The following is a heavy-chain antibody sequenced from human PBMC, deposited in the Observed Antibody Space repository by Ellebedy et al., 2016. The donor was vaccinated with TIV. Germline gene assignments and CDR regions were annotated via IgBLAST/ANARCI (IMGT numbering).Heavy chain of an antibody. CDR1: GFTFSSYS. CDR2: ISSSSSYI. V-gene: IGHV3-21*01. J-gene: IGHJ4*02. CDR3: ARPIYCSGGSCYHYFDY. D-gene: IGHD2-15*01. Sequence: PGGSLRLSCAASGFTFSSYSMNWVRQAPGKGLEWVSSISSSSSYIYYADSVKGRFTISRDNAKNSLYLQMNSLRAEDTAVYYCARPIYCSGGSCYHYFDYWGQGTLVTVSS.